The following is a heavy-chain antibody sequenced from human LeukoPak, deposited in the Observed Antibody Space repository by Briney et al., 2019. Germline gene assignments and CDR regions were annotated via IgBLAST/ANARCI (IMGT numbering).Heavy chain of an antibody. J-gene: IGHJ4*02. Sequence: HPGRSLRLSCAASGFTFSSYAMHWVRQAPGKGLEWVAVISYDGSNKFYADSVKGRFTISRDNSKTTLYLQMNSLRSEDTAVYYCASDSPHYCDSSGYSFDYWGQGTLVTVSS. CDR3: ASDSPHYCDSSGYSFDY. CDR2: ISYDGSNK. D-gene: IGHD3-22*01. V-gene: IGHV3-30-3*01. CDR1: GFTFSSYA.